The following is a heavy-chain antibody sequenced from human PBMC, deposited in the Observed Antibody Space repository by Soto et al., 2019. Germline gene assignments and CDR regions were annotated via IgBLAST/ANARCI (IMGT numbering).Heavy chain of an antibody. V-gene: IGHV1-18*01. J-gene: IGHJ6*02. CDR1: GYTFTSYG. D-gene: IGHD2-2*01. CDR2: ISAYNGNT. Sequence: QVQLMQSGAEVKKPGASVKVACKASGYTFTSYGISWVRQAPGQGLEWMGWISAYNGNTNYAQKLQGRVTMTTDTSTSTAHMELRSLRSDDTAVYYCARVRGGIVVVPAAATRPYYYYGMDVWGQGTTVTVSS. CDR3: ARVRGGIVVVPAAATRPYYYYGMDV.